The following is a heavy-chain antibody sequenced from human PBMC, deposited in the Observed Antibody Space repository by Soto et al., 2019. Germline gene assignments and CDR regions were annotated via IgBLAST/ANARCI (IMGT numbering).Heavy chain of an antibody. J-gene: IGHJ4*02. V-gene: IGHV3-23*01. CDR1: GFTFSSYA. D-gene: IGHD3-16*02. CDR2: ISGSGGST. Sequence: GGSLRLSCAASGFTFSSYAMSWVRQAPGKGLEWVSAISGSGGSTYYADSVKGRFTISRDNSKNTLYLQMNSLGAEDTAVYYCAKDSSSESYDYIWGSYHAPFDYWGQGTLVTVSS. CDR3: AKDSSSESYDYIWGSYHAPFDY.